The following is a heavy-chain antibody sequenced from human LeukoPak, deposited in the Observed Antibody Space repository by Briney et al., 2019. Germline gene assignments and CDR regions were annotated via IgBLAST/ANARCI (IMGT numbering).Heavy chain of an antibody. CDR2: ISAYNGNT. D-gene: IGHD2-21*02. J-gene: IGHJ4*02. CDR3: ARDHMAYCGGDCFFDY. CDR1: GYTFTSYG. V-gene: IGHV1-18*01. Sequence: ASAKVSCKASGYTFTSYGISWVRQAPGQGLEWMGWISAYNGNTNYAQKLQGRVTMTTDTSTSTAYMELRSLRSDDTAVYYCARDHMAYCGGDCFFDYWGQGTLVTVSS.